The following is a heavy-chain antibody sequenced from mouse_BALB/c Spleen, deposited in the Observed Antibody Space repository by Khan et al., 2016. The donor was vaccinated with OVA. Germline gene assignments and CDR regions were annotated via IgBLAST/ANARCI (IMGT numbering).Heavy chain of an antibody. CDR2: INTYTGEP. D-gene: IGHD2-10*01. CDR1: GYTFTNYG. V-gene: IGHV9-3-1*01. J-gene: IGHJ4*01. Sequence: QIQLVQSGPELMKPGETVKISCKASGYTFTNYGMNWVKQSPGKALKWMGWINTYTGEPTYTDDFKGRFAFSLETSASTAYLQINNLKNEDTATYFCARPPYFSYTLDYWGQGTSVTVSS. CDR3: ARPPYFSYTLDY.